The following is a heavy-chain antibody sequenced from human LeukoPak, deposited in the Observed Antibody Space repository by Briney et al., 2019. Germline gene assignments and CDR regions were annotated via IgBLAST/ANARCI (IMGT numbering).Heavy chain of an antibody. CDR3: ARVHGDPGIAAAGNP. J-gene: IGHJ5*02. Sequence: GASVKVSCKASGYTFTSYAISWVRQAPGQGLEWMGGIIPIFGTANYAQKLQGRVTMTTDTSTSTAYMELRSLRSDDTAVYYCARVHGDPGIAAAGNPWGQGTLVTVSS. V-gene: IGHV1-18*01. CDR1: GYTFTSYA. CDR2: IIPIFGTA. D-gene: IGHD6-13*01.